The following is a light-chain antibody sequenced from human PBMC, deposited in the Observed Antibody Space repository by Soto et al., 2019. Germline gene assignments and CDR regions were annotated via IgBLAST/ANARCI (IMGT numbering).Light chain of an antibody. Sequence: DIQMTQAPPSLSASVGDRVTITCRASQGIGNSLAWYQQKPGTVPKLLIYSASTLQSGVTSRFSGSGSGTDFTLTISSLQPEDVAAYYCQTYNTVPATFGQGTRLEIK. CDR2: SAS. V-gene: IGKV1-27*01. CDR3: QTYNTVPAT. CDR1: QGIGNS. J-gene: IGKJ5*01.